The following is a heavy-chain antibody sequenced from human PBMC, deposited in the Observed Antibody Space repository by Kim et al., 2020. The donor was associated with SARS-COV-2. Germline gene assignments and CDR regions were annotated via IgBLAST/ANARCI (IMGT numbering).Heavy chain of an antibody. CDR2: IIPILGIA. CDR3: ARVRYSSSPYYYYYMDV. CDR1: GGTFSSYA. V-gene: IGHV1-69*04. Sequence: SVKVSCKASGGTFSSYAISWVRQAPGQGLEWMGRIIPILGIANYAQKFQGRATITADKSTSTAYMELSSLRSEDTAVYYCARVRYSSSPYYYYYMDVWGKGTTVTVSS. D-gene: IGHD6-6*01. J-gene: IGHJ6*03.